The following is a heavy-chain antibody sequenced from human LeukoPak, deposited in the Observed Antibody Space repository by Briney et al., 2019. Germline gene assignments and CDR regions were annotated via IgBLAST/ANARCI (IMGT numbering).Heavy chain of an antibody. CDR1: GYTFTGYY. Sequence: ASVKVSCKASGYTFTGYYIHWVRQAPGQGLEWMGWINPNSGSTNYAQRFQGGVTMTRDTSISTAYMELSRLRSADTAVYYCAREADNWNYVRRGPPFDYWGQGTLVTVSS. V-gene: IGHV1-2*02. CDR2: INPNSGST. J-gene: IGHJ4*02. CDR3: AREADNWNYVRRGPPFDY. D-gene: IGHD1-7*01.